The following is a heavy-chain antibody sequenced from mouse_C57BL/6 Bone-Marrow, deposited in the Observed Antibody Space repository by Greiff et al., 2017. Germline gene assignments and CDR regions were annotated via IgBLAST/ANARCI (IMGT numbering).Heavy chain of an antibody. J-gene: IGHJ1*03. CDR3: TRIPYSYYYGSSPDV. CDR2: IDPETGGT. Sequence: QVQLQQSGAELVRPGASVTLSCKASGYTFTDYEMHWVKQTPVHGLEWIGAIDPETGGTAYNQKFKGKAILTADKSSSTAYMELRSLTSEDSAVYYCTRIPYSYYYGSSPDVWGTGTTVTVSS. CDR1: GYTFTDYE. V-gene: IGHV1-15*01. D-gene: IGHD1-1*01.